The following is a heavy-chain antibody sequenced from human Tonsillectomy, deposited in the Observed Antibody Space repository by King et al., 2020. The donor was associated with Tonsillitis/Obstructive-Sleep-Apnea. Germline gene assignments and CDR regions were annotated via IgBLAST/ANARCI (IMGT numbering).Heavy chain of an antibody. CDR3: ARAWDGDPFDY. CDR2: IYYSVST. Sequence: QLQESGPGQVKPSETLSLTCTVSCGSISSRNYHWGWIRQPPGKGLEWIGGIYYSVSTYYTPSLKSRVTISVDTSKNLFSLKLSSVTAADTAVYYCARAWDGDPFDYWGQGTLVTVSS. CDR1: CGSISSRNYH. J-gene: IGHJ4*02. V-gene: IGHV4-39*01. D-gene: IGHD4-17*01.